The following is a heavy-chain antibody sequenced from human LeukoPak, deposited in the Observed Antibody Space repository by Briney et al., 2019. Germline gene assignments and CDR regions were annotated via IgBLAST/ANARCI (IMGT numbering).Heavy chain of an antibody. D-gene: IGHD3-10*01. J-gene: IGHJ5*02. V-gene: IGHV6-1*01. CDR1: GDIFSNNSAA. CDR2: TYSRSKLYN. CDR3: ARGLRWFDP. Sequence: SQTLSLTCALSGDIFSNNSAAWDWIRQSPSRGLEWLGRTYSRSKLYNDYAVAVKSRITIKAVKSKNQFSLQLNSVTPEDTAVYYCARGLRWFDPWGQGTLVTVSS.